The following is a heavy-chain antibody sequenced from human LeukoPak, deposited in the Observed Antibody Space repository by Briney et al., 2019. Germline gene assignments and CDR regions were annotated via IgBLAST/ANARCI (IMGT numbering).Heavy chain of an antibody. V-gene: IGHV3-48*03. CDR1: GFTFSNYE. D-gene: IGHD2-8*01. J-gene: IGHJ1*01. CDR2: ISSSGSTI. Sequence: PGGSLRLSCAASGFTFSNYEMNWVRQAPGKGLERVSYISSSGSTIYYADSVKGRFTMSRDNAKKLLYLQMNSLRAEDTAVYYCARDTPGIGCTNGVCHGVGTQYWGQGTLVTVS. CDR3: ARDTPGIGCTNGVCHGVGTQY.